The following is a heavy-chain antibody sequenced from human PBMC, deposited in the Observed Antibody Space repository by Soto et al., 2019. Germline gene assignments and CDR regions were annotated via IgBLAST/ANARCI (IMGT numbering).Heavy chain of an antibody. D-gene: IGHD1-1*01. CDR3: VEGWNDF. Sequence: EVQMVQSGGDLVKPGGSLRLSCVTSGFMFSSAWMNWVRQAPGKGLEWVARIKTKGDGETRDYAAPVKGRFTISRDDSKKTVYLQMNSLRAEDTAVYYCVEGWNDFWGHGNLVTVSS. CDR1: GFMFSSAW. CDR2: IKTKGDGETR. J-gene: IGHJ4*01. V-gene: IGHV3-15*01.